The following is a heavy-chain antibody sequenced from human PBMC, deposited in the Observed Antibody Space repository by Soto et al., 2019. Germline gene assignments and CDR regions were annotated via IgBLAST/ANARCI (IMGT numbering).Heavy chain of an antibody. CDR3: ASDTCSGGSCYHAYYGMDV. V-gene: IGHV3-74*01. CDR2: INSDGSST. D-gene: IGHD2-15*01. J-gene: IGHJ6*02. Sequence: EVQLVESGGGLVQPGVSLRLSCAASGFTFSSYWMHWVRQAPGKELVWVSRINSDGSSTSYADSVKCRFTISRYNGKNTLYLRMNSLRAEDTAVYYCASDTCSGGSCYHAYYGMDVWGQGTTVTVSS. CDR1: GFTFSSYW.